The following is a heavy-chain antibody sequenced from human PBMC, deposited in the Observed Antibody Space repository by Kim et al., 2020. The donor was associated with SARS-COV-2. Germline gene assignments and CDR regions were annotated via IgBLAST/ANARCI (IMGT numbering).Heavy chain of an antibody. Sequence: ASVKVSCKASGYTFTSYGISWVRQAPGQGLEWMGWISAYNGNTNYAQKLQGRVTMTTDTSTSTAYMELRSLRSDDTAVYYCARAKMVGPGYDYVWGSYRYHTPLGYWGQGTLVTVSS. CDR2: ISAYNGNT. V-gene: IGHV1-18*01. D-gene: IGHD3-16*02. CDR3: ARAKMVGPGYDYVWGSYRYHTPLGY. J-gene: IGHJ4*02. CDR1: GYTFTSYG.